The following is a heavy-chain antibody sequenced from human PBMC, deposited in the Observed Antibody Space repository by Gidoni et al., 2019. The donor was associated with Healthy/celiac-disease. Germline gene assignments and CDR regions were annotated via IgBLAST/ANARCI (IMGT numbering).Heavy chain of an antibody. CDR3: ARARGLYFDWLSAFDP. CDR2: IYHSGST. CDR1: GYSISSGYY. J-gene: IGHJ5*02. Sequence: QVQLQESGPGLVTPSETLSLTCAVSGYSISSGYYWGWIRQPPGKGLEWIGSIYHSGSTYYNPSLKSRVTISVDTSKNQFSLKLSSVTAADTAVYYCARARGLYFDWLSAFDPWGQGTLVTVSS. D-gene: IGHD3-9*01. V-gene: IGHV4-38-2*01.